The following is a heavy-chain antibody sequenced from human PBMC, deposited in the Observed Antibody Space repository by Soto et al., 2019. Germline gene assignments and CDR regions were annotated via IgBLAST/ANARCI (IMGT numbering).Heavy chain of an antibody. D-gene: IGHD3-9*01. CDR3: AREECGGNILTGYNYYYGMDV. CDR2: IIPIFGTA. Sequence: QVQLVQSGAEVKKPGSSVKVSCKASGGTFSSYAISWVRQAPGQGLEWMGGIIPIFGTANYAQKFQGRVTIAAEESTSTAYMEVSSVRSEGKAVYYCAREECGGNILTGYNYYYGMDVWGQGTTVTASS. V-gene: IGHV1-69*01. CDR1: GGTFSSYA. J-gene: IGHJ6*02.